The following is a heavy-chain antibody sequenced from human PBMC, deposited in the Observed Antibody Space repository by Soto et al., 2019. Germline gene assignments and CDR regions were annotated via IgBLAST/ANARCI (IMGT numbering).Heavy chain of an antibody. CDR2: ISGSGGST. J-gene: IGHJ6*03. D-gene: IGHD2-15*01. V-gene: IGHV3-23*01. Sequence: GGSLRLSCAASGFTFSSYAMSWVRQAPGKGLEWVSAISGSGGSTYCADSVKGRFTISRDNSKNTLYLQMNSLRAEDTAVYYCARDRREMVLGTPVVAAELYYYYYYMDVWGKGTTVTVSS. CDR3: ARDRREMVLGTPVVAAELYYYYYYMDV. CDR1: GFTFSSYA.